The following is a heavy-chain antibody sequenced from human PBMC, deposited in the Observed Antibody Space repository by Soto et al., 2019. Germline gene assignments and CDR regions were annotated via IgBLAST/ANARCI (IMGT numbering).Heavy chain of an antibody. D-gene: IGHD1-1*01. CDR3: VRDGTKTLRDWFDP. Sequence: TVSLTCTVSGASISGFYWSWIRKSAGKGLEWIGRIYATGTTDYNPSLKSRVMMSVDTSKKQFSLKLRSVTAADTAVYYCVRDGTKTLRDWFDPWGQGISVTVSS. V-gene: IGHV4-4*07. J-gene: IGHJ5*02. CDR1: GASISGFY. CDR2: IYATGTT.